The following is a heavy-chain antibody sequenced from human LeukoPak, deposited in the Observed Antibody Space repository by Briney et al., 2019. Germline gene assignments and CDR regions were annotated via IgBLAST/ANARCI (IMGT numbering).Heavy chain of an antibody. CDR2: IYTSGST. D-gene: IGHD3-10*01. J-gene: IGHJ4*02. CDR3: ARESLWFGELSPHTFDY. V-gene: IGHV4-61*02. Sequence: PSETLSLXCTVSGGSISSGSYYWSWIRQPAGKGLEWIGRIYTSGSTNYNPSLKSRVTISVDTSKNQFSLKLSSVTAADTAVYYCARESLWFGELSPHTFDYWGQGTLVTVSS. CDR1: GGSISSGSYY.